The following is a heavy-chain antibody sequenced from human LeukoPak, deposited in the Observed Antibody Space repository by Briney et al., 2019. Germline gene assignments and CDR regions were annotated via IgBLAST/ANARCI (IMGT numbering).Heavy chain of an antibody. CDR1: GYTFTSYA. D-gene: IGHD3-10*01. Sequence: ASVKVSCTASGYTFTSYAMHWVRQAPGQRLEWMGWINAGNGNTKYSQKFQGRVTITRDTSASTAYMELSSLRSEDTAVYYCARGGMVRGGGDYWGQGTLVTVSS. CDR3: ARGGMVRGGGDY. J-gene: IGHJ4*02. CDR2: INAGNGNT. V-gene: IGHV1-3*01.